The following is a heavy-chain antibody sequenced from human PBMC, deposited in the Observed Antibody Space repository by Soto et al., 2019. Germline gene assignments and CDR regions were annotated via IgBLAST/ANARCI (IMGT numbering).Heavy chain of an antibody. Sequence: GGSLRLSCAASGFTFSSYSMNWVRQAPGKGLEWVSSISSSSSYIYYADSVKGRFTISRDNAKNSLYLQMNSLRAEDTAVYYCARENILTGSKSREVYYYYYMDVWGKGTTVTVSS. D-gene: IGHD3-9*01. J-gene: IGHJ6*03. CDR3: ARENILTGSKSREVYYYYYMDV. V-gene: IGHV3-21*01. CDR1: GFTFSSYS. CDR2: ISSSSSYI.